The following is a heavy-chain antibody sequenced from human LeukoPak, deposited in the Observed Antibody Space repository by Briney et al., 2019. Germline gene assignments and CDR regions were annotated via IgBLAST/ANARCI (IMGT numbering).Heavy chain of an antibody. CDR2: ISSRNSYI. D-gene: IGHD2-15*01. CDR3: ARDGGRKDDY. Sequence: GGSLRLSCAASGFTFSSYSMNWVRQAPRKGLEWVSSISSRNSYIYYADSVKGRFTISRDNAKNSLYLQMNSLRAEDTAVYYCARDGGRKDDYWGQGTLVTVSS. J-gene: IGHJ4*02. V-gene: IGHV3-21*01. CDR1: GFTFSSYS.